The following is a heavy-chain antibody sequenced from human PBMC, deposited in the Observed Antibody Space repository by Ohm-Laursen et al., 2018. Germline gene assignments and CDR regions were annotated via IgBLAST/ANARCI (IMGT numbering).Heavy chain of an antibody. CDR2: INHSGST. Sequence: SDTLSLTCTVSGGSISSYYWSWIRQPAGKGLEWIGEINHSGSTNYNPSLKSRVTISVDTSKNQFSLKLSSVTAADTAVYYCARNATTEAIDYWGQGTLVTVSS. D-gene: IGHD4-17*01. V-gene: IGHV4-34*01. CDR1: GGSISSYY. CDR3: ARNATTEAIDY. J-gene: IGHJ4*02.